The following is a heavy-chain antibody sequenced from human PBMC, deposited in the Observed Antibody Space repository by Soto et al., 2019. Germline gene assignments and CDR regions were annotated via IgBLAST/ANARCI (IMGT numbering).Heavy chain of an antibody. D-gene: IGHD3-22*01. J-gene: IGHJ4*02. CDR2: ISFHGRNK. V-gene: IGHV3-30*18. CDR3: AKLTSYYYDNSGVAY. Sequence: QVQLVESGGGVVQPGRSLRLSCAASGFTFSDCDMHWVRQAPGKGLEWVAVISFHGRNKYYANSVKGRFTVSRDNSKNTLYLQMTSLRAEDTAVYYCAKLTSYYYDNSGVAYWGQGTLVTVSS. CDR1: GFTFSDCD.